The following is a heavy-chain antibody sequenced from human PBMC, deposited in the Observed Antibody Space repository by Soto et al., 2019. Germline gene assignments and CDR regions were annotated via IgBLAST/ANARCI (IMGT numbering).Heavy chain of an antibody. CDR3: ARGASVAWATPSGDFDY. CDR2: INRSGST. CDR1: GVSISSGGYY. Sequence: SETLSLTCTVSGVSISSGGYYWGWIRQPPGKGLEWIGEINRSGSTNYNPSLKSRVTISVDTSKNQFSPKLSSVTAADTAVYYCARGASVAWATPSGDFDYWGQGTLVTVSS. D-gene: IGHD3-3*01. V-gene: IGHV4-39*07. J-gene: IGHJ4*02.